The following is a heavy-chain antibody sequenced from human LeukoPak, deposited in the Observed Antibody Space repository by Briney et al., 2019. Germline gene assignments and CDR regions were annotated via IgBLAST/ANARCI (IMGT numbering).Heavy chain of an antibody. J-gene: IGHJ3*02. CDR3: AVVVPAAFDAFDI. V-gene: IGHV1-2*02. D-gene: IGHD2-2*01. Sequence: ASVKVSCKASGYTFTGYYMHWVRQAPGQGLEWMGWINPNSGGTNYAQKFQGRVTMTRDTSISTAYMELSRLRSDDTAVYYCAVVVPAAFDAFDIWSQGTMVTVSS. CDR1: GYTFTGYY. CDR2: INPNSGGT.